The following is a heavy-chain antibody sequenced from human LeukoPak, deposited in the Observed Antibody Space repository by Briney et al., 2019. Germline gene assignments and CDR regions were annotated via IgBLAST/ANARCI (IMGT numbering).Heavy chain of an antibody. CDR2: IYSGGAT. J-gene: IGHJ4*02. CDR1: GFTVSSNY. Sequence: GGSLRLSCAASGFTVSSNYIGWVRQAPGKGLEYVSVIYSGGATYYADSVKGRFTISRHNSKHTLYLQMNSLRAEDTAVYYCENRTLRANYFDYWGQGTQVTVSS. V-gene: IGHV3-53*04. CDR3: ENRTLRANYFDY. D-gene: IGHD4/OR15-4a*01.